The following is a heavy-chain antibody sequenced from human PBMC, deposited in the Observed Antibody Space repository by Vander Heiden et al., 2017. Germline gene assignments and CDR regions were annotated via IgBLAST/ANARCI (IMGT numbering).Heavy chain of an antibody. CDR2: ISGSGGST. CDR3: AKDRIVVVAATLFDY. CDR1: GFTFSGYA. Sequence: EVQLLESGGGLVQPGGSLRLSCAASGFTFSGYAMGWVRQAPGKGLEWVSAISGSGGSTYYADSVKGRFTISRDNSKNTLYLQMNSLRAEDTAVYYCAKDRIVVVAATLFDYWGQGTLVTVSS. D-gene: IGHD2-15*01. V-gene: IGHV3-23*01. J-gene: IGHJ4*02.